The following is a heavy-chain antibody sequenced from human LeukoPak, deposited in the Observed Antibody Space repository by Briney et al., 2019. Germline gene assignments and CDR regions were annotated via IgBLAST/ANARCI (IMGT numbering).Heavy chain of an antibody. CDR2: IIPIFGTA. Sequence: KISCKGSGYSFTSYWISWVRQAPGQGLEWMGGIIPIFGTANYAQKFQGRVTITADESTSTAYMELSSLRSEDTAVYYCATSGGDGDYGYFDYWGQGTLVTVSS. J-gene: IGHJ4*02. D-gene: IGHD4-17*01. CDR1: GYSFTSYW. V-gene: IGHV1-69*01. CDR3: ATSGGDGDYGYFDY.